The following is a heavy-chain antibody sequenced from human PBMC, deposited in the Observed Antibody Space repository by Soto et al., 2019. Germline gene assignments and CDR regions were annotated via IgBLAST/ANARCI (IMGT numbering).Heavy chain of an antibody. CDR2: ISSSSSYI. Sequence: PGGSLRLSCAASGFTFSSYSMNWVRQAPGKGLEWVSPISSSSSYIYYADSVKGRFTISRDNAKNSLYLQMNSLRAEDTAVYYCARGPYRHPQYCTNGVCSYYFDYWGQGTLVTVSS. CDR1: GFTFSSYS. D-gene: IGHD2-8*01. J-gene: IGHJ4*02. V-gene: IGHV3-21*01. CDR3: ARGPYRHPQYCTNGVCSYYFDY.